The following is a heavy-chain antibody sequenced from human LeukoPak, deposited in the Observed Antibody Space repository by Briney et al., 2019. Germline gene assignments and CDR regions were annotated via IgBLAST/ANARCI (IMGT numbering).Heavy chain of an antibody. J-gene: IGHJ3*01. D-gene: IGHD3-22*01. Sequence: GGSLRLSCAASGFTFSSYAMHWVRQAPGKGLECVAVISYDGSNKYYADSVKGRFTISRDNSKNTLYLQMNSLRAEDTAVYYCARGSVTMILWGQGTMVTVSS. CDR1: GFTFSSYA. CDR2: ISYDGSNK. CDR3: ARGSVTMIL. V-gene: IGHV3-30*04.